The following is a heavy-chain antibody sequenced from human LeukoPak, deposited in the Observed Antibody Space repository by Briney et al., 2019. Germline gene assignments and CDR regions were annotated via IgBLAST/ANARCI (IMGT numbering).Heavy chain of an antibody. V-gene: IGHV4-39*07. J-gene: IGHJ4*02. CDR2: IYYSGST. CDR3: ARGGGSSPDY. CDR1: GGSISSSSYY. D-gene: IGHD6-6*01. Sequence: SETLSLTCTVSGGSISSSSYYWGWIRLPPGKGLEWIGSIYYSGSTYYNPSLKSRVTISVDTSKNQFSLKLSSVTAADTAVYYCARGGGSSPDYWGQGTLVTVSS.